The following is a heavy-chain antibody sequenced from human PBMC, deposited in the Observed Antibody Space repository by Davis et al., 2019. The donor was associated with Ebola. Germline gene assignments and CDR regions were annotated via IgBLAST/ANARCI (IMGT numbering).Heavy chain of an antibody. CDR2: ISGSGGST. D-gene: IGHD2-2*01. J-gene: IGHJ4*02. CDR3: RYFCTSCYHWGFDY. CDR1: GFTFSSYA. V-gene: IGHV3-23*01. Sequence: PGGSLRLSCAASGFTFSSYAMSWVRQAPGKGLEWVSAISGSGGSTYYADSVKGRFTISRDNSKNTLYLQMNSLRAEDTAVYYCRYFCTSCYHWGFDYWGQGTLVTVSS.